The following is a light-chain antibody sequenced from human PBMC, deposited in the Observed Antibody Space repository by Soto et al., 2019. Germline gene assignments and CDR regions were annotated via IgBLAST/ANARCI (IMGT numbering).Light chain of an antibody. V-gene: IGKV3-20*01. Sequence: IVLTQTPGTRSETPAVPAPHSCRASQSVSRSYLAWYQQKPGQAPRLLIYGASSRATGIPDRFSGSGSGTDFTLTISRLEPEDFAVYYCQQYGSSPPITFGQGTRLEIK. CDR2: GAS. CDR3: QQYGSSPPIT. CDR1: QSVSRSY. J-gene: IGKJ5*01.